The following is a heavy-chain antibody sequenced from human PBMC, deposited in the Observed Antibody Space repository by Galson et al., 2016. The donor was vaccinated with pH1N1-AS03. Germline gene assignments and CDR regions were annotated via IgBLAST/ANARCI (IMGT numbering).Heavy chain of an antibody. CDR1: GFTFSSYE. J-gene: IGHJ3*02. Sequence: SLRLSCAASGFTFSSYEMHWVRQYTGKGLEWVSAIGVAGDTFYTDSVKGRFPISRENAKNSFYLQMNTLRAGDTAVYYCARESSTNSVAAFDIWGQGTMVTVSS. D-gene: IGHD1-1*01. CDR2: IGVAGDT. CDR3: ARESSTNSVAAFDI. V-gene: IGHV3-13*01.